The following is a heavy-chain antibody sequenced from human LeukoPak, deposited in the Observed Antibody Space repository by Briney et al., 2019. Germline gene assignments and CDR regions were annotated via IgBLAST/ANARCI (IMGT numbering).Heavy chain of an antibody. V-gene: IGHV3-74*01. CDR2: INSDGSST. J-gene: IGHJ4*02. Sequence: GESLRISCATSDFTFSSHWMHWVRQAPGKGLVWVSRINSDGSSTSYADSVKGRFTISRDNAKNTLYLQMNSLRAEDTAVYYCARDSMGNFDYWGQGTLVTVSS. D-gene: IGHD2-2*01. CDR3: ARDSMGNFDY. CDR1: DFTFSSHW.